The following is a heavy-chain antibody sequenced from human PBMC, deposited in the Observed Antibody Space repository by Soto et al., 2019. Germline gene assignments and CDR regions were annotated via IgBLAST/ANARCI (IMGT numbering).Heavy chain of an antibody. D-gene: IGHD3-22*01. CDR1: GGSISSSSYY. J-gene: IGHJ6*02. CDR3: ARESEDSSEETYYYYGMDV. Sequence: PSETLSLTCTVSGGSISSSSYYWGWIRQPPGKGLEWIGSIYYSGSTYYNPSLKSRVTISVDTSKNQFSLKLSSVTAADTAVYYCARESEDSSEETYYYYGMDVWGQGTTVTVSS. V-gene: IGHV4-39*02. CDR2: IYYSGST.